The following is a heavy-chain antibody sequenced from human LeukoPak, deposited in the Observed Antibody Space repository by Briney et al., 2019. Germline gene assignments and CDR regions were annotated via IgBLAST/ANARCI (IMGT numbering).Heavy chain of an antibody. CDR1: AFTFNNYW. D-gene: IGHD3-10*01. CDR3: AKARGHYYGSGSYPNYFDY. Sequence: GGSLRLSCVASAFTFNNYWMHWVRQAPGKGLVWVSRIKGDGSSTNYADSVRGRFTISRDNAKNTGYLQMNSLRTEDTAVYYCAKARGHYYGSGSYPNYFDYWGQGTLVTVSS. J-gene: IGHJ4*02. V-gene: IGHV3-74*01. CDR2: IKGDGSST.